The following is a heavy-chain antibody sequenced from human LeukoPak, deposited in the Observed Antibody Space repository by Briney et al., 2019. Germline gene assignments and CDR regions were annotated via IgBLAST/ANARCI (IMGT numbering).Heavy chain of an antibody. CDR2: IKQDGSEK. Sequence: GGSLRLSCAASGFTFSNYGMSWVRQAPGKGLEWVASIKQDGSEKFYVDSVKGRFTISRDNAKNSLYLQMSSLRAEDTAVYYCATDRGWRTSGYYLYYFEYWGQGTLVTYSS. D-gene: IGHD3-3*01. CDR1: GFTFSNYG. CDR3: ATDRGWRTSGYYLYYFEY. V-gene: IGHV3-7*01. J-gene: IGHJ4*02.